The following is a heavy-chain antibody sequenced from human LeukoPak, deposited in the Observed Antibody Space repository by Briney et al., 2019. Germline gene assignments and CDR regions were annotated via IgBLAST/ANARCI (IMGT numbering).Heavy chain of an antibody. CDR3: AREVTIFGADY. J-gene: IGHJ4*02. CDR1: GYTFTGYY. CDR2: ISAYNGNT. Sequence: ASVKVSCKASGYTFTGYYMHWVRQAPGQGLEWMGWISAYNGNTNYAQKLQGRVTMTTDTSTSTAYMELRSLRSDDTAAYYCAREVTIFGADYWGQGTLVTVSS. D-gene: IGHD3-3*01. V-gene: IGHV1-18*04.